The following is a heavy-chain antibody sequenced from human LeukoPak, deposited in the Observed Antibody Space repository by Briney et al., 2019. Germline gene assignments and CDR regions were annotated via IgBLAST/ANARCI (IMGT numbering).Heavy chain of an antibody. CDR3: ARDITMVRGAPFDY. J-gene: IGHJ4*02. Sequence: ASVKVSCKASGYTFIGYYVHWVRQAPGQGLEWMGWISAYNGNTNYAQKLQGRVTMTTDASTSTAYMELRSLRSDDTAVYYCARDITMVRGAPFDYWGQGTLVTVSS. CDR2: ISAYNGNT. D-gene: IGHD3-10*01. V-gene: IGHV1-18*04. CDR1: GYTFIGYY.